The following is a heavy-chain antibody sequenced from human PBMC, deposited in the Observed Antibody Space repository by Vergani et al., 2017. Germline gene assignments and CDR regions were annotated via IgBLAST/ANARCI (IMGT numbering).Heavy chain of an antibody. CDR3: SYGMDV. V-gene: IGHV3-66*01. J-gene: IGHJ6*02. CDR2: LYVVGTS. CDR1: GFSVSDNY. Sequence: EVRLVESGGGLVQPGGSLRLSCAASGFSVSDNYMSWVRQAPGKGLEWVSILYVVGTSDYADSVKGRFTVSRDISKNTLHLQLNSLRVEDTAVYFCSYGMDVWGQGTTVTVSS.